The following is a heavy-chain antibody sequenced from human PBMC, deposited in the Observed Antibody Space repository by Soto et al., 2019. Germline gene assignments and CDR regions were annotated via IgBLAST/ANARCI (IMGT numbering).Heavy chain of an antibody. V-gene: IGHV3-33*01. J-gene: IGHJ6*02. CDR3: ARDSPSIVGATTNYYYYYGMDV. CDR2: IWYDGSNK. CDR1: GFTFSSYG. Sequence: GGSLRLSCAASGFTFSSYGMHWVRQAPGKGLEWVAVIWYDGSNKYYADSVKGRFTISRDNSKNTLYLQMNSLRAEDTAVYYCARDSPSIVGATTNYYYYYGMDVWGQGTTVTVSS. D-gene: IGHD1-26*01.